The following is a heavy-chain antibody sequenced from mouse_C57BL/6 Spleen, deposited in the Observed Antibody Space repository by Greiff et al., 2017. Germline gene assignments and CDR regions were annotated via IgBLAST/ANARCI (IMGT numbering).Heavy chain of an antibody. J-gene: IGHJ4*01. Sequence: VQLQQPGAELVRPGSSVKLSCKASGYTFTSYWMHWVKQRPIQGLEWIGNIDPSDSETPYNQKFKDKATLTVDKSSSTAYMQLSSLTSEDSAVYYCARTFDSSGPSYAMDYWGQGTSVTVSS. V-gene: IGHV1-52*01. D-gene: IGHD3-2*02. CDR1: GYTFTSYW. CDR3: ARTFDSSGPSYAMDY. CDR2: IDPSDSET.